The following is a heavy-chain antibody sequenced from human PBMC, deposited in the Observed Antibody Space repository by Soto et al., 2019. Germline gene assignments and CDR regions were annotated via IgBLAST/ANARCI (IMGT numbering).Heavy chain of an antibody. V-gene: IGHV3-30*18. CDR2: ISADGSDK. Sequence: QVQLVESGGGVVQPGRSLRLSCAASEFTFSNFGMHWVRRAPGKGLEWVAAISADGSDKYVSGSVKGRFTISRDNSKNTLFLQMNSLRVEDTAVYYCVKGSDVARQELDYWGQGTLVTVSS. D-gene: IGHD3-3*01. CDR3: VKGSDVARQELDY. CDR1: EFTFSNFG. J-gene: IGHJ4*02.